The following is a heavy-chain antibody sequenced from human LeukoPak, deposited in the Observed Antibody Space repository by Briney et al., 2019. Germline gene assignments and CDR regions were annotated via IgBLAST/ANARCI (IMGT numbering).Heavy chain of an antibody. V-gene: IGHV3-21*01. CDR3: ARGVAAAGKSPFDY. Sequence: GGSLRLSCAASGFTFSSYSMNWVRQAPGKGLEWVSSIGSSSSYIYYADSVKGRFAISRDNAKNSLYLQMNSLRAEDTAVYYCARGVAAAGKSPFDYWGQGTLVTVSS. D-gene: IGHD6-13*01. CDR2: IGSSSSYI. CDR1: GFTFSSYS. J-gene: IGHJ4*02.